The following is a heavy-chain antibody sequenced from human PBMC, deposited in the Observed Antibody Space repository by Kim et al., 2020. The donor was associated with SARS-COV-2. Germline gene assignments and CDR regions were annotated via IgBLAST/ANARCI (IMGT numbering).Heavy chain of an antibody. CDR1: GGSISSSSYY. CDR3: ARQARRGHIVARHDWFDP. D-gene: IGHD2-15*01. J-gene: IGHJ5*02. CDR2: IYYSGST. Sequence: SETLSLTCTVSGGSISSSSYYWGWIRQPPGKGLEWIGSIYYSGSTYYNPSLKSRVTISVDTSKNQFSLKLSSVTAADTAVDYCARQARRGHIVARHDWFDPWGQGTLVTVSS. V-gene: IGHV4-39*01.